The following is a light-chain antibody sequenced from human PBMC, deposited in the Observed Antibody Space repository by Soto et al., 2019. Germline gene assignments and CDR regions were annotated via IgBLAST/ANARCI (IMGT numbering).Light chain of an antibody. CDR2: DAS. CDR1: QSISTW. V-gene: IGKV1-5*01. J-gene: IGKJ2*01. CDR3: QQYNTYPYT. Sequence: DIQMTQSPSTLSASIGDRVTITCRASQSISTWLAWYQRKPGKAPNLLIYDASSLERGVPSRFSGSGSVTEFTLTISSLQPDDLATYHCQQYNTYPYTFGQGTKLEIK.